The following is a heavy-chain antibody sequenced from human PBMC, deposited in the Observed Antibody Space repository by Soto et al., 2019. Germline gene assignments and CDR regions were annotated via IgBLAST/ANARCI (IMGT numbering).Heavy chain of an antibody. CDR2: INHSGST. Sequence: QVQLQQWGAGLLKPSETLSLTCAVYGGSFSGYYWSWIRQPPGKGLEWIGEINHSGSTNYNPSLKSRVNIAVDTSKNQFSLKLSSVTAADTAVYYCASVGSGGFDYWGQGTLVTVSS. CDR1: GGSFSGYY. CDR3: ASVGSGGFDY. J-gene: IGHJ4*02. D-gene: IGHD3-10*01. V-gene: IGHV4-34*01.